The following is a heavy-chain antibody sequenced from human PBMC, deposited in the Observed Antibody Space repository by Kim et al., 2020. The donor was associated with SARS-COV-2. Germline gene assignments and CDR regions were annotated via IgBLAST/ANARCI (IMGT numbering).Heavy chain of an antibody. CDR1: GGSISSYY. V-gene: IGHV4-59*13. J-gene: IGHJ4*02. Sequence: SETLSLTCTVSGGSISSYYWSWIRQPPGKGLEWIGYIYYSGSTNYNPSLKSRVTISVDTSKNQFSLKLSSVTAADTAVYYCARGLGRLYYFDYWGQGTLVTVSS. CDR3: ARGLGRLYYFDY. D-gene: IGHD3-16*01. CDR2: IYYSGST.